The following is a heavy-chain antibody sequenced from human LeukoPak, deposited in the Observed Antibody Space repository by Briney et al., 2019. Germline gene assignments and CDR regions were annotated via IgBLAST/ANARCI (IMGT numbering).Heavy chain of an antibody. D-gene: IGHD6-6*01. Sequence: PSETLSLTCTVSGGSISSGGYYWSWIRQHPGKGLEWIGYIYYSGSTYYNPTLKSRVTISVDTSKNQFSLKLSSVTAADTAVYYCARVDREYSSSDWFDPWGQGTLVTVSS. CDR2: IYYSGST. J-gene: IGHJ5*02. CDR1: GGSISSGGYY. CDR3: ARVDREYSSSDWFDP. V-gene: IGHV4-31*03.